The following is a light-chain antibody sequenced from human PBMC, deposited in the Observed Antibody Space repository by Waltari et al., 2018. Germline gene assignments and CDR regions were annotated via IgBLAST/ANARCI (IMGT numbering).Light chain of an antibody. J-gene: IGKJ4*01. Sequence: EIVLTQSPATLSLSPGERDTLSCRASQSVSSYLAWYQQKPGQAPRLLIYDASNRATGIPARFSGSGSGTDFTLTISSLEPEDFAVYYCQQRSNWPPFTFGGGTKVEIK. V-gene: IGKV3-11*01. CDR1: QSVSSY. CDR3: QQRSNWPPFT. CDR2: DAS.